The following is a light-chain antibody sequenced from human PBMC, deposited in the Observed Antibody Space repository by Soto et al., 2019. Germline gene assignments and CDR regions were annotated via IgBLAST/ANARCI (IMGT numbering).Light chain of an antibody. CDR3: QQYEDIPPT. CDR2: DAS. Sequence: DIQMTQSPSSLTASVGDSVTITCQASQDITNYLNWYQHKPGKAPKLLIYDASNLEPGVPSRFSGRGSGRDFTFTISSLQHEDTAPYYCQQYEDIPPTFGQGTRLDIK. V-gene: IGKV1-33*01. CDR1: QDITNY. J-gene: IGKJ5*01.